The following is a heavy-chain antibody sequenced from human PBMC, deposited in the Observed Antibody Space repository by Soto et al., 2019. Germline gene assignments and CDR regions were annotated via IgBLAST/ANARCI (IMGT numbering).Heavy chain of an antibody. D-gene: IGHD6-13*01. CDR2: IIPIFVTA. J-gene: IGHJ4*02. CDR3: ARVAGIARHPFDY. V-gene: IGHV1-69*01. Sequence: VQLVQSGAEVKKPGSSVKVSCKASGGTFSSYAISWVRQAPGQGLEWMGGIIPIFVTANYAQKYQGRGTITADESTSTAYMELSSLRSEDTAVYYCARVAGIARHPFDYWGQGTLVTVSS. CDR1: GGTFSSYA.